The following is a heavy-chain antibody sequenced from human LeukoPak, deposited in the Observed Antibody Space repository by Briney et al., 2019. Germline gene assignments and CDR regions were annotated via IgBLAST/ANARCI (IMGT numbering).Heavy chain of an antibody. CDR2: IYHSGST. CDR1: GGSISSSNW. D-gene: IGHD3-9*01. J-gene: IGHJ3*02. CDR3: AREGGEYYDILTGYFRDAFDI. V-gene: IGHV4-4*02. Sequence: SETLSLTCAVSGGSISSSNWWSWVSQPPGKGLERIGEIYHSGSTNYNPSLKSRVTISVDKSKNQFSLMLSSVNAADTAVYYCAREGGEYYDILTGYFRDAFDIWGQGTMVTVSS.